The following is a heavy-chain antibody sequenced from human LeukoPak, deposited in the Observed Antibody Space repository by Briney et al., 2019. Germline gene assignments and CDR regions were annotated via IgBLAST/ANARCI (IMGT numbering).Heavy chain of an antibody. Sequence: GASVKVSCKASGYTFTTYAMHWVRQAPGQRLEWMGWINGDNGNTKYSQKFQGRVTITRDTSAYTAYMELRSLRSEDTAMYYCARVPYDILTGYSLNWFDPWGQGTLVTVSS. V-gene: IGHV1-3*01. CDR2: INGDNGNT. CDR3: ARVPYDILTGYSLNWFDP. J-gene: IGHJ5*02. D-gene: IGHD3-9*01. CDR1: GYTFTTYA.